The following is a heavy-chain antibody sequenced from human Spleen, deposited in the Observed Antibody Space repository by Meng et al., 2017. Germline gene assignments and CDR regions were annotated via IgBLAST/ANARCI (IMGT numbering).Heavy chain of an antibody. D-gene: IGHD2-21*01. Sequence: EMQMVESGGGLVQPGGSLGFSCAASGFAFRSHWMHWVRQASGKGLVWVSRISSDVTITNYADSVKGRFTISRDNAKNTLYLQMNSLTAEDTAVYYCAQSWGGGGVDYWGQGTLVTVSS. CDR1: GFAFRSHW. J-gene: IGHJ4*02. CDR3: AQSWGGGGVDY. V-gene: IGHV3-74*01. CDR2: ISSDVTIT.